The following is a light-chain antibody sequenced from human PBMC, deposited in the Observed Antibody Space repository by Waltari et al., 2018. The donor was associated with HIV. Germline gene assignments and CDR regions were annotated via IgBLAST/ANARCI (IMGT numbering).Light chain of an antibody. CDR3: HQYASFSGT. CDR1: QNVGAF. CDR2: QAS. J-gene: IGKJ1*01. V-gene: IGKV1-5*03. Sequence: DIRLTQSPSTLSASAGDRVAITCRDGQNVGAFLAWYQQKPGTPPKLLIYQASILEGGVPSRFSGSVSGSDFTLTINRLQSDDFATYYCHQYASFSGTFGQGTKVEL.